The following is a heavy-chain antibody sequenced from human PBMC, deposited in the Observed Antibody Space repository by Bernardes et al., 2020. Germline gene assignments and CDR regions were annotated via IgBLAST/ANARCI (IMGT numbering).Heavy chain of an antibody. CDR1: GITFSRSG. J-gene: IGHJ2*01. V-gene: IGHV3-23*01. Sequence: GGSLRLSCTASGITFSRSGMSWVRQAPGKGLEWVSGISDSGSHTYYADSVRGRFTISRDNSKNTLYLQMNSLRAEDTAVYYCAKYNMGSCPDVWGRGTLVTVSS. D-gene: IGHD2-2*01. CDR3: AKYNMGSCPDV. CDR2: ISDSGSHT.